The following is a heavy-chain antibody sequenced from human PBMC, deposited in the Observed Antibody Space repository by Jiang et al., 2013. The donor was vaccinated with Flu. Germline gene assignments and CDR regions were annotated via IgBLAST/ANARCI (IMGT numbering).Heavy chain of an antibody. CDR2: IYTSGST. D-gene: IGHD3-3*01. V-gene: IGHV4-61*02. J-gene: IGHJ4*02. Sequence: GSGLVKPSQTLSLTCTVSGGSISSGSYYWSWIRQPAGKGLEWIGRIYTSGSTNYNPSLKSRVTISVDTSKNQFSLKLSSVTAADTAVYYCASGAAVGNFFDYWGQGTLVTVSS. CDR3: ASGAAVGNFFDY. CDR1: GGSISSGSYY.